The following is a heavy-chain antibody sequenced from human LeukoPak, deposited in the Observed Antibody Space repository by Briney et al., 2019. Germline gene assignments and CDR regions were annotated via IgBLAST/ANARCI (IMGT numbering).Heavy chain of an antibody. CDR1: GFTVSSNY. CDR3: ARDTLGYYYYDSSGYYDY. J-gene: IGHJ4*02. V-gene: IGHV3-66*01. Sequence: GGSLRLSCAASGFTVSSNYMSWVRQAPGKGLEWVSVIYSGGSTYYADSVKGRFTISRDNSKNTLYLQMNSLRAEDTAVYYCARDTLGYYYYDSSGYYDYWGQGTLVTVSS. D-gene: IGHD3-22*01. CDR2: IYSGGST.